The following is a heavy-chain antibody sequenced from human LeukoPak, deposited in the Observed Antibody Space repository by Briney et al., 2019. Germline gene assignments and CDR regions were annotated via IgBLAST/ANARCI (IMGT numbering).Heavy chain of an antibody. V-gene: IGHV3-23*01. J-gene: IGHJ3*02. CDR2: ISGSGGST. D-gene: IGHD5-18*01. CDR1: GFTFSSYA. CDR3: ARDGGDTAMVTYAFDI. Sequence: GGSLRLSCAASGFTFSSYAMSWVRQAPGKGLEWVSAISGSGGSTYYADSVKGRFTISRDNSKNTLYLQMNSLRAEDTAVYYCARDGGDTAMVTYAFDIWGQGTMVTVSS.